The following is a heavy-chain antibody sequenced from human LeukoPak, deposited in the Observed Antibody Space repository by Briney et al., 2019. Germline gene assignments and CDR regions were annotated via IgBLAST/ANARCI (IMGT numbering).Heavy chain of an antibody. Sequence: PGGSPRLSCAASGFTVSSNYTSWVRQAPGKGLEWVSVIYSGGSTYYADSVKGRFTISRDNSKNTLYLQMNSLRAEDTAVYYCARGTRGYYDSSGYYYPMAYWGQGTLVTVSS. CDR1: GFTVSSNY. CDR3: ARGTRGYYDSSGYYYPMAY. V-gene: IGHV3-66*01. CDR2: IYSGGST. J-gene: IGHJ4*02. D-gene: IGHD3-22*01.